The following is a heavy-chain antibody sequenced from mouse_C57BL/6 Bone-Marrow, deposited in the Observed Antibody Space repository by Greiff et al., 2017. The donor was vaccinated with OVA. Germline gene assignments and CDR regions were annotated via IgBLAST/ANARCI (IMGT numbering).Heavy chain of an antibody. J-gene: IGHJ1*03. CDR2: IYPGSGST. CDR1: GYTFTSYW. Sequence: VQLQQSGAELVKPGASVKMSCKASGYTFTSYWITWVKQRPGQGLEWIGDIYPGSGSTNYNEKFKSKATLTVDTSSSTAYMQLSSLTSEDSAVYYCARKRGYGNYWYFDVWGTGTTVTVSS. D-gene: IGHD2-1*01. CDR3: ARKRGYGNYWYFDV. V-gene: IGHV1-55*01.